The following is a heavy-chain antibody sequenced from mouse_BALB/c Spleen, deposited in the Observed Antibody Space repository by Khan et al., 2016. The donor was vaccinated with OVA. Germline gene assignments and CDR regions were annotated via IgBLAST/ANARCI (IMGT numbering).Heavy chain of an antibody. Sequence: DVHLVESGGDVVKPGGSLKLSCAASGFTFSTYGMSWVRQTPDKRLEWVATVGTGGHYTYYPDTVKGRFTISRDNAKDTLYLQMSSLKSEDTAMFYCERLAYFYDSEGFAYWGQGTLVTVSA. J-gene: IGHJ3*01. CDR1: GFTFSTYG. V-gene: IGHV5-6*01. CDR3: ERLAYFYDSEGFAY. D-gene: IGHD1-1*01. CDR2: VGTGGHYT.